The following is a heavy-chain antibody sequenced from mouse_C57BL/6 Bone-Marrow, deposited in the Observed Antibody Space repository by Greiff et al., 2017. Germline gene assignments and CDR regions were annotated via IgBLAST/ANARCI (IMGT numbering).Heavy chain of an antibody. CDR1: GYTFTSYW. V-gene: IGHV1-55*01. Sequence: QVQLQQPGAELVKPGASVKMSCKASGYTFTSYWITWVKQRPGQGLEWIGDIYPGSGSTNYNEKFKSKATLTVDTSSSTAYMLLRSLTSEDSAVYEGARRDCRGYWYGDVGGRGTRVTVSA. CDR3: ARRDCRGYWYGDV. CDR2: IYPGSGST. J-gene: IGHJ1*03. D-gene: IGHD2-13*01.